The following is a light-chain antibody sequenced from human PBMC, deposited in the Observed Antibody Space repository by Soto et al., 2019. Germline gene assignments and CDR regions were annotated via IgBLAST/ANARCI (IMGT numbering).Light chain of an antibody. J-gene: IGKJ4*01. CDR1: QSVLYNSDNKNY. CDR2: WAS. Sequence: DIVMTQSPDSLAVSLGERATINCKSSQSVLYNSDNKNYLAWYQQKAGQPPKLLIYWASTRDSGVPDRFSGIWSGADFTLTINNLQAEDVAVYYGQQYYTTLSFGGGTKVEIK. V-gene: IGKV4-1*01. CDR3: QQYYTTLS.